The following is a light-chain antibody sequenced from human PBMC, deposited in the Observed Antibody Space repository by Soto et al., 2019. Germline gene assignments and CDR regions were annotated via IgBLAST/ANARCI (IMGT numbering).Light chain of an antibody. Sequence: IVLTQSPGTLSLSPGERATLSCRASQSVSGTYLAWYQQKPGQAPRLLIYDVSSRATGFPDRFSGSGSGADFTLTISRREPEDFAVYYCQQYGTSPQPFGQGTRLEIK. V-gene: IGKV3-20*01. J-gene: IGKJ5*01. CDR2: DVS. CDR1: QSVSGTY. CDR3: QQYGTSPQP.